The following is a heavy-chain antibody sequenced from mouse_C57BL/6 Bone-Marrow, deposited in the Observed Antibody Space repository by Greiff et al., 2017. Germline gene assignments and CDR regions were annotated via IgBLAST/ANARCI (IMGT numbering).Heavy chain of an antibody. V-gene: IGHV7-3*01. J-gene: IGHJ4*01. CDR2: IRNKANGYTT. Sequence: EVKLVESGGGLVQPGDSLSLSCAASGFTFTDYYMSWVRQPPGKALEWLGFIRNKANGYTTEYSASVKGRFTISRDNSQSILYLQMNALRAEDSATYYCARLGTTMDYWGQGTSVTVSS. D-gene: IGHD2-3*01. CDR3: ARLGTTMDY. CDR1: GFTFTDYY.